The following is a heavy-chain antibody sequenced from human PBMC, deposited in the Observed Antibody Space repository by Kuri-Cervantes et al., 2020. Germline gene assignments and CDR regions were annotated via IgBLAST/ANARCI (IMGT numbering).Heavy chain of an antibody. J-gene: IGHJ6*03. CDR3: ARNKVLGGMGYYYYYMDV. V-gene: IGHV1-69*13. CDR1: GGTFSSYA. Sequence: SVKVSCKASGGTFSSYAISWVRQAPGQGLEWMGGIIPIFGTANYAQKSQGRVTITADESTSTAYMELSSLRSEDTAVYYCARNKVLGGMGYYYYYMDVWGKGATVTVSS. D-gene: IGHD3-10*01. CDR2: IIPIFGTA.